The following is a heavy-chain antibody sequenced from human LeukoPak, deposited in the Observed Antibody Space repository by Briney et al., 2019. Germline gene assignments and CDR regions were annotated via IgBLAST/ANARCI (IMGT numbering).Heavy chain of an antibody. CDR2: IYHSGST. D-gene: IGHD2-2*02. CDR1: GYPISSGYY. CDR3: ARRPGILGYCSSTSCYNNWFDP. J-gene: IGHJ5*02. V-gene: IGHV4-38-2*01. Sequence: SETLSLTCAFSGYPISSGYYWGWIRQPPGKGLEWIGSIYHSGSTYYNPSLKSRVTISVDTSKNQFSLKLSSVTAADTAVYYCARRPGILGYCSSTSCYNNWFDPWGQGTLVTVAS.